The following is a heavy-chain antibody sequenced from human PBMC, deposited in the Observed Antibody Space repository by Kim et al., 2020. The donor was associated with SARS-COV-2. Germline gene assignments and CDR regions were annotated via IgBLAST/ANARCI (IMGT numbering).Heavy chain of an antibody. Sequence: ASVKVSCKASGFTFTDYHIFWVRQAPGQGLEWMGWISGYNGNTYYTEKFRGRVSMTTDTFTSTAFLELRGLRFDDTAVYYCARDRIVGWAGFDPWGQGSLLTVSS. V-gene: IGHV1-18*01. J-gene: IGHJ5*02. CDR3: ARDRIVGWAGFDP. CDR1: GFTFTDYH. CDR2: ISGYNGNT. D-gene: IGHD1-26*01.